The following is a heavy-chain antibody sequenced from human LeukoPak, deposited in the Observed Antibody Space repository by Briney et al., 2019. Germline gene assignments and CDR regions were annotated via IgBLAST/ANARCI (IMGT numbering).Heavy chain of an antibody. Sequence: GGSLRLSCAVSGFTFRTYWMHWVRQVPGKGLVWVSRINEDGSITNYADSVTGRFRISRNNAENTLYLQMNSLRAEDTAVYYCGRDLGGRSGLWGQGTLVTVSS. CDR2: INEDGSIT. J-gene: IGHJ4*02. D-gene: IGHD1-26*01. V-gene: IGHV3-74*01. CDR3: GRDLGGRSGL. CDR1: GFTFRTYW.